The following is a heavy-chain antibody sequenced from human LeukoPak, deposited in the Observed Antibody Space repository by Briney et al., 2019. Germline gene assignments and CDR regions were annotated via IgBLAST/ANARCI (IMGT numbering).Heavy chain of an antibody. V-gene: IGHV3-30*18. Sequence: GGSLRLSCAASGFTVTTYGMHWVRQAPGKGLEWVAVVSYDGTNKYYADSVKGRFTISRDSSKNTLYLQMNSLRAEDAAVYYCAKGYDSSSWHYFDYWGQGTLVTVSS. CDR3: AKGYDSSSWHYFDY. CDR1: GFTVTTYG. CDR2: VSYDGTNK. J-gene: IGHJ4*02. D-gene: IGHD6-13*01.